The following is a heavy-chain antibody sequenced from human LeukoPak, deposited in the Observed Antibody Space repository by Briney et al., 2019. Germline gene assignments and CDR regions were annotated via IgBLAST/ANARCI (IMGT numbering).Heavy chain of an antibody. J-gene: IGHJ4*02. CDR2: ISSSGSTI. CDR1: GFTFSDYY. Sequence: PGRSLRLSCAASGFTFSDYYMSWIRQAPGKGLEWVSYISSSGSTIYYADSVKGRFAISRDDAKNSLYLQMNSLRAEDTAVYYCARDNPGDYFDYWGQGTLVTVSS. CDR3: ARDNPGDYFDY. V-gene: IGHV3-11*04. D-gene: IGHD1-26*01.